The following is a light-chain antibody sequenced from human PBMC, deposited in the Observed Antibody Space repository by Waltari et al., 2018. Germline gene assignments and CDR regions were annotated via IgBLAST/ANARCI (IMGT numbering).Light chain of an antibody. CDR3: QQYDNV. V-gene: IGKV1-33*01. CDR1: QDIRNY. Sequence: DIQMTQSPSSLSASVGDRVTITCQASQDIRNYLNWYQQKPGKAPELLITDASTLQIGVPSRFSGSGSGTNFSFTISSLQPEDFATYHCQQYDNVFGGGTKVEIK. J-gene: IGKJ4*01. CDR2: DAS.